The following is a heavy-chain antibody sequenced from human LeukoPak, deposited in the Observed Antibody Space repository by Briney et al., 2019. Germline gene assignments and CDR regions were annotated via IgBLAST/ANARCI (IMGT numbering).Heavy chain of an antibody. V-gene: IGHV4-4*07. CDR2: IYTSGST. D-gene: IGHD2-2*02. CDR3: AGVPAAIGVLGYFDY. CDR1: GGSISSYY. Sequence: SETLSLTCTVSGGSISSYYWSWIRQPAGKGLEWIGRIYTSGSTNYNPSLKSRVTMSVDTSKNQFSLKLSSVTAADTAVHYCAGVPAAIGVLGYFDYWGQGTLVTVSS. J-gene: IGHJ4*02.